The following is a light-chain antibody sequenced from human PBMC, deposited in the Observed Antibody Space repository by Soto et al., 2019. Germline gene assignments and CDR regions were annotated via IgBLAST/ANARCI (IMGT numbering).Light chain of an antibody. V-gene: IGLV2-14*01. CDR2: DVS. CDR1: SSDVGGYNY. CDR3: SSYTSSSTGV. J-gene: IGLJ1*01. Sequence: QSVLTQPASVSGSPGQSITISCTGTSSDVGGYNYVSWYQQHPGKAPKLMIYDVSNRPSGVSNRFSGSKSGNTASLTISGLQAEDEVDYHCSSYTSSSTGVFATGTKLTVL.